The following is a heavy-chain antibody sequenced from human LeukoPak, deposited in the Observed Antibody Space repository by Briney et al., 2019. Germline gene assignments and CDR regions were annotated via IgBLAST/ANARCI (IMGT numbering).Heavy chain of an antibody. CDR3: ARLIYDSSGYYYGLGKYYFDY. Sequence: SETLFLTCTVSGGSISSSSYYWGWIRQPPGKGLEWFGSIYYSGSTYYNPSLNSRVTISVDTSKNQFSLKLSSVTAADTAVFYCARLIYDSSGYYYGLGKYYFDYWGQGTLVTVSS. CDR1: GGSISSSSYY. J-gene: IGHJ4*02. D-gene: IGHD3-22*01. CDR2: IYYSGST. V-gene: IGHV4-39*01.